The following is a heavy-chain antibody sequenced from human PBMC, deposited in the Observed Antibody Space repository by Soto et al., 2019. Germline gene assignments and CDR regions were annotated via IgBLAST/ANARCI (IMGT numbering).Heavy chain of an antibody. J-gene: IGHJ4*02. CDR1: GYSFTNDW. Sequence: PGESRKISCKGSGYSFTNDWTTWVRQMPGKGLEWLGRVHPTDSYGNYSPSFQGHVTISAAKSISTAYLQWSSLKASDTAMYYCARASSFTSGNFFSYYTSFDSWGQGTPVTVSS. V-gene: IGHV5-10-1*01. D-gene: IGHD3-10*01. CDR2: VHPTDSYG. CDR3: ARASSFTSGNFFSYYTSFDS.